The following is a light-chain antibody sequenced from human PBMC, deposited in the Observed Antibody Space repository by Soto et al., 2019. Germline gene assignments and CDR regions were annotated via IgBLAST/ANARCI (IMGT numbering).Light chain of an antibody. CDR3: SSFAGSYSPYV. CDR2: QAN. Sequence: QSVLTQPPSASGSPGQSVTISCTGTSSDIGVYDFVSWYQQHPGKAPKVIIYQANKRPSGVPDRFSGSKSGNTASLTVSGLRPEDEADYFCSSFAGSYSPYVFGTGTKVTVL. V-gene: IGLV2-8*01. CDR1: SSDIGVYDF. J-gene: IGLJ1*01.